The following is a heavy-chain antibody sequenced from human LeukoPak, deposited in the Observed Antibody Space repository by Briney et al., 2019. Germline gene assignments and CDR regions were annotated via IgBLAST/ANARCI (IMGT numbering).Heavy chain of an antibody. CDR2: IRYDGSNK. V-gene: IGHV3-30*02. CDR3: ARPQEYSSGWLFDY. J-gene: IGHJ4*02. Sequence: PGGSLRLSCAASGFTFSSYGMHWVRQAPGKGLEWVAFIRYDGSNKYYADSVKGRFTISRDNSKNTLYLQMNSLRAEDTAAYYCARPQEYSSGWLFDYWGQGTLVTVSS. CDR1: GFTFSSYG. D-gene: IGHD6-19*01.